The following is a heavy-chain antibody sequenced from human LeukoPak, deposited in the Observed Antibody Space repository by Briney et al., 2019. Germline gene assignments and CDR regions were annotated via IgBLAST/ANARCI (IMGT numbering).Heavy chain of an antibody. Sequence: PSETLSLTCTVSGGSISSYYWSWIRQPPGKGLEWIGYIYYSGTPNCNPTLKSRVTMSVDTSKNQFSLKLSSVTAADTAVYYCARHGGSYDFDFWGQGTLVTVSS. CDR2: IYYSGTP. V-gene: IGHV4-59*08. CDR1: GGSISSYY. J-gene: IGHJ4*02. D-gene: IGHD1-26*01. CDR3: ARHGGSYDFDF.